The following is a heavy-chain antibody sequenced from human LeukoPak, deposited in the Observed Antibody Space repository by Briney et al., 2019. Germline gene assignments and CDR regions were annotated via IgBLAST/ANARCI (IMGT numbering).Heavy chain of an antibody. Sequence: GGSLRLSCAASGFTFSSYAMSWVRQAPGKGLEWVSAISGSGGSTYYADSVKGRFTISRDNSKNTLYLQMNSLRAEDTAVYYCAKAQQWPIDYYYMDVWGKGTTVTVSS. D-gene: IGHD6-19*01. CDR2: ISGSGGST. J-gene: IGHJ6*03. CDR1: GFTFSSYA. CDR3: AKAQQWPIDYYYMDV. V-gene: IGHV3-23*01.